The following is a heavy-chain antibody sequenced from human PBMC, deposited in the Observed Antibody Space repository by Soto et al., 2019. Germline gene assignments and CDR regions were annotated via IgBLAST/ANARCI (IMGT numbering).Heavy chain of an antibody. CDR2: ISAYNGNT. D-gene: IGHD3-22*01. V-gene: IGHV1-18*01. CDR3: ARDRYTPGTYYYDSSGYYSSPY. Sequence: QVQLVQSGAEVKKPGASVKVSCKASGYTFTSYGISWVRQAPGQGLEWMGWISAYNGNTNYAQKLQGRVTMTTDTSTSTAYMELKSLRSDDTAVYYCARDRYTPGTYYYDSSGYYSSPYWGQGTLVTVSS. CDR1: GYTFTSYG. J-gene: IGHJ4*02.